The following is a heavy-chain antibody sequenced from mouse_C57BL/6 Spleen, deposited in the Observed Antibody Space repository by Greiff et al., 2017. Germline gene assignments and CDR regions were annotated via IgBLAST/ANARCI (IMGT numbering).Heavy chain of an antibody. CDR2: INPSNGGT. D-gene: IGHD2-3*01. CDR1: GYTFTSYW. CDR3: ARSEGLSEGYYDWFAY. Sequence: QVQLQQPGTELVKPGASVKLSCKASGYTFTSYWMHWVKQRPGQGLEWIGNINPSNGGTNYNEKFKSKATLTVDKSSSTAYMQLSSLTSEDSSVYYCARSEGLSEGYYDWFAYWGQGTLVTVSA. J-gene: IGHJ3*01. V-gene: IGHV1-53*01.